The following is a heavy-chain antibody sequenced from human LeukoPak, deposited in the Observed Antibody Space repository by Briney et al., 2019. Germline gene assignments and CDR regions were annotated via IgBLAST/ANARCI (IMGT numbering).Heavy chain of an antibody. Sequence: GGSLRLACAASGFIFSSYWMDWVRQAPGKGLEWVANIKQDGSAKYYVDSVKGRFTISRDNAKNSLYLQMNSLRAEDTAVYYCVRGMDVWGQGTTVTVSS. CDR3: VRGMDV. J-gene: IGHJ6*02. CDR2: IKQDGSAK. V-gene: IGHV3-7*04. CDR1: GFIFSSYW.